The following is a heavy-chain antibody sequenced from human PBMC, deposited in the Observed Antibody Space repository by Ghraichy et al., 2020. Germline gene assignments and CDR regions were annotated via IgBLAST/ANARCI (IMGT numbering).Heavy chain of an antibody. Sequence: SQTLSLTCTVSGVSVSDYYWHWVRQPPGKGLEWIGYVYVVGTTNYNPSLQSRVTISLDQSKNQFSLKLTSVTAADTAVYYCAGGGNSVPPASDYWGQGSLVTVSS. D-gene: IGHD4-23*01. CDR2: VYVVGTT. J-gene: IGHJ4*02. CDR1: GVSVSDYY. V-gene: IGHV4-59*02. CDR3: AGGGNSVPPASDY.